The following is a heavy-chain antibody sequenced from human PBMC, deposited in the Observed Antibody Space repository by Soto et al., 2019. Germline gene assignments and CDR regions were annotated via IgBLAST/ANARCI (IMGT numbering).Heavy chain of an antibody. J-gene: IGHJ4*02. CDR1: GFSLSTTAEG. V-gene: IGHV2-5*02. CDR2: IYWDDDE. CDR3: AHGSCSSADCYPNPYLDY. D-gene: IGHD2-2*01. Sequence: QITLKESGPTLVKPTQTLTLTCTFSGFSLSTTAEGVGWIRQPPGKALEWLALIYWDDDERYSPSLKSRLTITKDTSKNQVVLTMTNVVPVDTATYYCAHGSCSSADCYPNPYLDYWGQGILVTVSS.